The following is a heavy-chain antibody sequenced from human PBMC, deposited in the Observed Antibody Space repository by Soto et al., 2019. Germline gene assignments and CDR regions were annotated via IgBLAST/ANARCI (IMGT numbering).Heavy chain of an antibody. CDR3: ARDGDSGYGPLGY. CDR2: IYGGGST. Sequence: PGGSLRLSCAASGFTVSTKYMSWVRQAPGKGLEWVSLIYGGGSTYYADSVKGRFTISRDSSKNTLYLQMKNLTAEDTALYYCARDGDSGYGPLGYWGQGTLVTVSS. J-gene: IGHJ4*02. D-gene: IGHD5-12*01. CDR1: GFTVSTKY. V-gene: IGHV3-53*01.